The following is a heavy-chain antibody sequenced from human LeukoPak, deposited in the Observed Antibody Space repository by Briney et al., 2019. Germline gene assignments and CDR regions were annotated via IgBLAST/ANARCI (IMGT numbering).Heavy chain of an antibody. J-gene: IGHJ4*02. CDR1: GFTFSSYA. Sequence: PGGSLRLSCSASGFTFSSYAMHWVRQAPGKGLEYVSAISSNGGSTYYADSVKGRFTISRDNSKNTLYLQMNSLRAEDTALYYCAKDSSGYNLIANYYFDYWGQGTLVTVSS. CDR2: ISSNGGST. CDR3: AKDSSGYNLIANYYFDY. V-gene: IGHV3-64*04. D-gene: IGHD5-12*01.